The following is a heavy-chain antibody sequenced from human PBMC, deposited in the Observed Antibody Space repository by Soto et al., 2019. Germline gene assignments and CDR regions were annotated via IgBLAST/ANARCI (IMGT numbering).Heavy chain of an antibody. D-gene: IGHD6-19*01. CDR3: AKVDRYSSGWSYYAPEYYYYGMDV. J-gene: IGHJ6*02. CDR2: LSGSGDDT. CDR1: GFTFSTYA. V-gene: IGHV3-23*01. Sequence: EVQLLESGGGLVQPGGSPRLSCAASGFTFSTYALSWVRQSPGTGLEWVSALSGSGDDTYYTHSVKGRFTISRDNSKNTLSLQMDSLRVEDTATYYCAKVDRYSSGWSYYAPEYYYYGMDVWGQGTTVTVSS.